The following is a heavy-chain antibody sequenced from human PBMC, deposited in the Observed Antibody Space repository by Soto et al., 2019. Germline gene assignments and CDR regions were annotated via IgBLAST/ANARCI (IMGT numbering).Heavy chain of an antibody. D-gene: IGHD2-8*02. Sequence: QVQLVQSGAEVKKPGSSVRVSCKASGTIFSSYTISWVRQAPGQGLEWMGRIIPILGETNSAQKFQGRVTLTADKSTXXXXXXXXXXXXXXXXXXYCARGXXGRMDDWGQGTTVTVSS. CDR2: IIPILGET. V-gene: IGHV1-69*02. CDR3: ARGXXGRMDD. CDR1: GTIFSSYT. J-gene: IGHJ6*02.